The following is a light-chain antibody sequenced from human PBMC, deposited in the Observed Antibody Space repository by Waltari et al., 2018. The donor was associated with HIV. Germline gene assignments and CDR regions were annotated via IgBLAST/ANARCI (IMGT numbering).Light chain of an antibody. Sequence: EIVLTQSPATLSLSPGERATLSCMASRSVGSYLAWYQQKPGQAPRLLIYDASNRATGIPARFSGSGSGTDFTLTISSLEPEDFAVYYCQQRTNWPPYSFGQGTKLEIK. J-gene: IGKJ2*03. CDR1: RSVGSY. CDR3: QQRTNWPPYS. CDR2: DAS. V-gene: IGKV3-11*01.